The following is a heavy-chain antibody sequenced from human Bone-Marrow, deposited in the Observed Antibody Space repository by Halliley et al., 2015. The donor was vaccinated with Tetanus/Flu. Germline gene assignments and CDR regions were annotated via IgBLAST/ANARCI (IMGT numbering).Heavy chain of an antibody. CDR2: IIPTVDIA. D-gene: IGHD2-2*01. V-gene: IGHV1-69*02. J-gene: IGHJ5*02. CDR3: VRLLCGNTNCQPT. Sequence: EWMGRIIPTVDIANYAQRFQDRVTITADKSTGAAYLELNSLRSEDAAVYYCVRLLCGNTNCQPTWGQGTLVTVSS.